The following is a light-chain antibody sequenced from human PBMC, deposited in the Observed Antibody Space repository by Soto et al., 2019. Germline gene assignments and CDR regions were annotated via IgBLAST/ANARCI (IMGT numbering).Light chain of an antibody. V-gene: IGKV3-11*01. CDR3: QQSSNWPPIT. Sequence: EVVLTQFPATLSLSPGDRAALSCKASQSVHNFLAWYQQRPGQAPRLLIYGASNRAAGIPDRFSGSGSGTDFTLTINSLEPEDFAVYYCQQSSNWPPITFGQGKRLDIK. J-gene: IGKJ5*01. CDR2: GAS. CDR1: QSVHNF.